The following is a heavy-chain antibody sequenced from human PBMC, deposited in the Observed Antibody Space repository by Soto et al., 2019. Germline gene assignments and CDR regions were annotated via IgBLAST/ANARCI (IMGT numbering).Heavy chain of an antibody. CDR3: ARGSTGGRDAFDI. CDR2: IYYSGST. J-gene: IGHJ3*02. D-gene: IGHD2-2*01. CDR1: GGSISSGDYY. V-gene: IGHV4-30-4*01. Sequence: PSETLSLTCTVSGGSISSGDYYWSWIRQPPGKGLEWIGYIYYSGSTYYNPSLKSRVTISVDTSKNQFFLKLSSVTAADTAVYYCARGSTGGRDAFDIWGQGTMVTVSS.